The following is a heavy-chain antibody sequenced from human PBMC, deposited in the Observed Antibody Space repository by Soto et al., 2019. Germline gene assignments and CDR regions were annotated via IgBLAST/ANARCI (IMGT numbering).Heavy chain of an antibody. J-gene: IGHJ4*02. CDR3: ARPPYYYGSGSFLY. Sequence: SETLSLTCAVYGGSFSGYYWSWIRQPPGKGLEWIGEINHSGSTNYNPSLKSRVTISVDTSKNQFSLKLSSVTAADAAVYYCARPPYYYGSGSFLYWGQGTLVTVPS. CDR1: GGSFSGYY. CDR2: INHSGST. D-gene: IGHD3-10*01. V-gene: IGHV4-34*01.